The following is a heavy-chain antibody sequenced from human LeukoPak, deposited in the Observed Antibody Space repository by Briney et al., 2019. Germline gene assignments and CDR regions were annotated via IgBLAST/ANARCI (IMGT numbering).Heavy chain of an antibody. V-gene: IGHV1-24*01. J-gene: IGHJ4*02. CDR3: VTLGDNLINIVGATHFDC. D-gene: IGHD1-26*01. Sequence: ASVKVSCKVSGYTLTELSMHWVRQAPGKGLEWMGGFDPEDGETIYAQKFQGRVTMTEDTSTDTAYMELSSLRSEDTAVYYCVTLGDNLINIVGATHFDCWGQGTLVTVSS. CDR1: GYTLTELS. CDR2: FDPEDGET.